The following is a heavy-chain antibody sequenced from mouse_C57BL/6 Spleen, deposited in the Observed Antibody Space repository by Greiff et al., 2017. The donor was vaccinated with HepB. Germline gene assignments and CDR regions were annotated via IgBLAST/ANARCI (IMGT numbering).Heavy chain of an antibody. J-gene: IGHJ3*01. V-gene: IGHV5-4*01. D-gene: IGHD1-3*01. Sequence: EVKLVESGGGLVKPGGSLKLSCAASGFTFSSYAMSWVRQTPEKRLEWVATISDGGSYTYYPDNVKGRFTISRDNAKNNLYLQMSNLKSEDTAMYYCAREGYNWFAYWGQGTLVTVSA. CDR3: AREGYNWFAY. CDR1: GFTFSSYA. CDR2: ISDGGSYT.